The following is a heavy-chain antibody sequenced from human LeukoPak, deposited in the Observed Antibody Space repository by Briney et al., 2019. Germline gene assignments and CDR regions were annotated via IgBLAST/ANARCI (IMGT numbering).Heavy chain of an antibody. V-gene: IGHV3-30*04. Sequence: PGGSLRLSCAASGFTFSSYAMHWVRQAPGKGLEWVAVISYDGSNKYYADSVKGRFTISRDNSKNTLYLQMNSLRAEDTAVYYCARSPADLGYCSGGSCSGDAFDIWGQGTMVTVSS. CDR1: GFTFSSYA. D-gene: IGHD2-15*01. CDR2: ISYDGSNK. J-gene: IGHJ3*02. CDR3: ARSPADLGYCSGGSCSGDAFDI.